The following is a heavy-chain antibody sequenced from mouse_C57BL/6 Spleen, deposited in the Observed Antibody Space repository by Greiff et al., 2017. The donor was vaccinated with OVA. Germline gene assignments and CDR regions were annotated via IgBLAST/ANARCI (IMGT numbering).Heavy chain of an antibody. Sequence: QVQLQQPGAELVRPGSSVKLSCKASGYTFTSYWMHWVKQRPIQGLEWIGNIDTSDSETHYNQKFKDKAPLTVDKSSSTAYMQLSSLTSEDSAVYYCARSRGFPFEYWGQGTTLTVSS. V-gene: IGHV1-52*01. J-gene: IGHJ2*01. CDR1: GYTFTSYW. CDR2: IDTSDSET. D-gene: IGHD3-2*02. CDR3: ARSRGFPFEY.